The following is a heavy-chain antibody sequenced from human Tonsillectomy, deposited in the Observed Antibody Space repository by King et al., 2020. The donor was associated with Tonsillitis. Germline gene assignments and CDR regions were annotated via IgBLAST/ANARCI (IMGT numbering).Heavy chain of an antibody. CDR3: ARVRRYSGRPDAFDI. CDR1: GFTFSSYA. J-gene: IGHJ3*02. V-gene: IGHV3-23*04. D-gene: IGHD1-26*01. CDR2: ISDSGGST. Sequence: VQLVESGGGWVQPGGSLRLSCADSGFTFSSYAMSWVRQAPGKGLEWVSAISDSGGSTYYADSVKGRFTISRDNSKNTLWLQMNSLRAEDTAVYYCARVRRYSGRPDAFDIWGQGTMVTVSS.